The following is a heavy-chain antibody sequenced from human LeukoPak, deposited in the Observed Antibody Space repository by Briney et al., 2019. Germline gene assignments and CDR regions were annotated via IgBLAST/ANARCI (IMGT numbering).Heavy chain of an antibody. CDR2: IYYSGIT. CDR3: ARSRSGYYYDAFDI. J-gene: IGHJ3*02. V-gene: IGHV4-59*01. Sequence: SETLSLTCTVSGGSISSYYWSWIRQPPGKGLEWIGYIYYSGITNYNPSLKSRVTISVDTSKNQFSLELSSVTAADTAVYYCARSRSGYYYDAFDIWGQGTMVTVSS. CDR1: GGSISSYY. D-gene: IGHD3-22*01.